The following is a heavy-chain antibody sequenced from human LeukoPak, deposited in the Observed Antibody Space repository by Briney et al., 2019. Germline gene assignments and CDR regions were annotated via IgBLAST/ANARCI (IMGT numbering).Heavy chain of an antibody. V-gene: IGHV4-34*01. CDR3: ASNYYDSSGYDHNWFDP. CDR2: INNSGST. D-gene: IGHD3-22*01. Sequence: SETLSLTCAVYGGSFSGYYWSWLRQPPGKGLEWIGEINNSGSTNYNPSLKSRVTISVDTSKNQFSLKLNSVTAADTAVYYCASNYYDSSGYDHNWFDPWGQGTLVTVSS. CDR1: GGSFSGYY. J-gene: IGHJ5*02.